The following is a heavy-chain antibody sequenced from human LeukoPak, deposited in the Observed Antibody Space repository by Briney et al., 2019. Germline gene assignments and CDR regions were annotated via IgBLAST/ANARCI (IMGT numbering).Heavy chain of an antibody. V-gene: IGHV1-69*13. J-gene: IGHJ6*02. CDR1: GGTFSSYA. Sequence: SVTVSCTASGGTFSSYAISWVRQAPGQGLEWMGGIIPIFGTANYAQKFQGRVTITADESTSTAYMELSSLRSEDTAVYYCARPGIAAAGNYYYYGMDVWGQGTTVTVSS. CDR3: ARPGIAAAGNYYYYGMDV. D-gene: IGHD6-13*01. CDR2: IIPIFGTA.